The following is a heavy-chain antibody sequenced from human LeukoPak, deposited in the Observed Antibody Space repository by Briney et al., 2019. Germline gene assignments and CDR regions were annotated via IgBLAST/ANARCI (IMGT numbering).Heavy chain of an antibody. V-gene: IGHV3-30*18. CDR3: AKDLGWELPSGAFDI. Sequence: GGSLRLSCAPSGFTFSSYGMHWVRQAPGKGLEWVAVISYDGSNKYYADSVKGRFTISRDNSKNTLYLQMNSLRAEDTAVYYCAKDLGWELPSGAFDIWGQGTMVTVSS. D-gene: IGHD1-26*01. CDR1: GFTFSSYG. J-gene: IGHJ3*02. CDR2: ISYDGSNK.